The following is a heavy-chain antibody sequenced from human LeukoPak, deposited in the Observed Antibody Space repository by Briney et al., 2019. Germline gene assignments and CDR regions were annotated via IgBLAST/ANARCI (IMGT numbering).Heavy chain of an antibody. V-gene: IGHV4-34*01. CDR1: GGSFSGYY. CDR3: ARAHPETYYYDSSGYPPGAFDI. D-gene: IGHD3-22*01. CDR2: INHSGST. Sequence: SETLSLTCAVYGGSFSGYYWSWIRQPPGKGLEWIGEINHSGSTNYNPSLKSRVTISVDTSKNQFSLKLSSVTAADTAVYYCARAHPETYYYDSSGYPPGAFDIWGQGTMVTVSS. J-gene: IGHJ3*02.